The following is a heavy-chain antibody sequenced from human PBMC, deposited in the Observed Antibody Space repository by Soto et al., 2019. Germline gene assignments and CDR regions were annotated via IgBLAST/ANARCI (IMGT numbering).Heavy chain of an antibody. Sequence: ASVKVSCKASGYTLTSYAMHWVRQAPGQRLEWMGWINAGNGNTKYSQKFQGRVTITRDTSASTAYMELSSLRSEDTAVYYCARVLRYFDWSPGYWGQGTLVTVSS. D-gene: IGHD3-9*01. CDR2: INAGNGNT. CDR3: ARVLRYFDWSPGY. V-gene: IGHV1-3*01. CDR1: GYTLTSYA. J-gene: IGHJ4*02.